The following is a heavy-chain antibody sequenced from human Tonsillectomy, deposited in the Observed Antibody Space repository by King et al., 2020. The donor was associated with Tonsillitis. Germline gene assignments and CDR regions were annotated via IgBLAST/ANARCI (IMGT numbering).Heavy chain of an antibody. CDR1: GFTFSDHY. CDR3: ARARYDSSGYANYYFEY. V-gene: IGHV3-72*01. J-gene: IGHJ4*02. Sequence: VQLVESGGGLVQPGGSLSLSCATSGFTFSDHYMDWVRQAPGKGLEWVGRTRNKANSYTTEYAASVKGRFTISRDDSKNSLHLQMNSLKTEDTAVYYCARARYDSSGYANYYFEYWGQGTLVTVSS. CDR2: TRNKANSYTT. D-gene: IGHD3-22*01.